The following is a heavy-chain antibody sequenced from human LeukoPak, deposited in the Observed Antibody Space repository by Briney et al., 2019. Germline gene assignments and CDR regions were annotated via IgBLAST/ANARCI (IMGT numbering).Heavy chain of an antibody. CDR2: ISLTGLT. Sequence: PSETLSLTCGLSAPSISNTNSWSCVRQPPGQGLEWIGEISLTGLTHYNPSLESRVTVSLDKSKNQLSLNLTSVTAADTAVYYCSRENGAFSPFGYWGQGTLVTVLS. V-gene: IGHV4-4*02. CDR3: SRENGAFSPFGY. D-gene: IGHD2-8*01. CDR1: APSISNTNS. J-gene: IGHJ4*02.